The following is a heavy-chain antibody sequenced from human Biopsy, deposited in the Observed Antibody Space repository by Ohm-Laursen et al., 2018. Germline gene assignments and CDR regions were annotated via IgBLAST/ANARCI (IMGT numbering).Heavy chain of an antibody. J-gene: IGHJ4*02. CDR3: ATPFQYYDSWGGYPPFDH. CDR2: IIAVSGLV. CDR1: GGTFSNYA. V-gene: IGHV1-69*10. Sequence: SVKVSCKASGGTFSNYAISWVRQASGEGLEWMGGIIAVSGLVNYAPKFQGRVSITADKSTTTAYMELGNLKSEDTAVYYCATPFQYYDSWGGYPPFDHWGQGTLVTVSS. D-gene: IGHD3-3*01.